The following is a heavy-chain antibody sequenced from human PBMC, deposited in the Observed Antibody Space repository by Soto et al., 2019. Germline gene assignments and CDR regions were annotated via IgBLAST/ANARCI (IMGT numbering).Heavy chain of an antibody. D-gene: IGHD1-26*01. CDR1: TFTFTSSA. Sequence: SVKVSCKASTFTFTSSAVQWVRQARGQRLEWIRWIVVGSGNTKYAQNFQERVTITRDMSSGTAYLELSSLRSEDTAVYYCATHREGATYYFDYWGQGTLVTVSS. CDR2: IVVGSGNT. J-gene: IGHJ4*02. CDR3: ATHREGATYYFDY. V-gene: IGHV1-58*01.